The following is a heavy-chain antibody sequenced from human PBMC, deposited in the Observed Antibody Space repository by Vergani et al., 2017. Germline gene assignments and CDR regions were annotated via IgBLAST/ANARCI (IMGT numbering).Heavy chain of an antibody. D-gene: IGHD2-15*01. CDR3: ARSRPYCNSGSCPAI. CDR1: GESIRSGSHY. Sequence: QVKLQESGPGLLKPSQTLSLTCTVSGESIRSGSHYWSWIRQPAGKGPEWIGHIHTGGSTDLNPSFKSRVSISVDTSKSQFSLKLNSVTVADTAVYYCARSRPYCNSGSCPAIWGQGTLVTVSS. J-gene: IGHJ4*02. V-gene: IGHV4-61*02. CDR2: IHTGGST.